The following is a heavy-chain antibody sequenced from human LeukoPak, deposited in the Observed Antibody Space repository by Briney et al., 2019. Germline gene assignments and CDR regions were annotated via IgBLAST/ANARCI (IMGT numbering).Heavy chain of an antibody. D-gene: IGHD1-14*01. Sequence: GRSLRLSCAASGFTFNNYAMHWVRQAPGKGLEWVTTIWYDGSNKYYGHSVKGRFTISRDNSKSTLYLQMNSLRAEDTAVYYCARDKGNHPYNWFDPWGQGTLVTVSS. V-gene: IGHV3-33*01. CDR1: GFTFNNYA. CDR3: ARDKGNHPYNWFDP. CDR2: IWYDGSNK. J-gene: IGHJ5*02.